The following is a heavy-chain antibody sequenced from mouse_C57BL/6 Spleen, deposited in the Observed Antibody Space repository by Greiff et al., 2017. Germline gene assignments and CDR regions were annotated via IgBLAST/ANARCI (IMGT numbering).Heavy chain of an antibody. Sequence: QVQLQQPGTELVKPGASVKLSCKASGYTFTSYWMYWVKQRPGQGLEWIGNINTSNGGTNYNEKFKSKATLTVDKSSSTAYMQLSSLTSEDSAVYYCARSPQKQLYAMDYGGQGTSVTVSS. V-gene: IGHV1-53*01. CDR1: GYTFTSYW. D-gene: IGHD3-1*01. J-gene: IGHJ4*01. CDR3: ARSPQKQLYAMDY. CDR2: INTSNGGT.